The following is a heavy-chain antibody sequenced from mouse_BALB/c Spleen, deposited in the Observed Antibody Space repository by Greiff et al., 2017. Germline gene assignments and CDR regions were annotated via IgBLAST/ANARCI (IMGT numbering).Heavy chain of an antibody. CDR2: ISYSGST. V-gene: IGHV3-2*02. J-gene: IGHJ2*01. Sequence: VQLQQSGPGLVKPSQSLSLTCTVTGYSITSDYAWNWIRQFPGNKLEWMGYISYSGSTSYNPSLKSRISITRDTSKNQFFLQLNSVTTEDTATYYCARFRGYYFDYWGQGTTLTVSS. CDR3: ARFRGYYFDY. CDR1: GYSITSDYA.